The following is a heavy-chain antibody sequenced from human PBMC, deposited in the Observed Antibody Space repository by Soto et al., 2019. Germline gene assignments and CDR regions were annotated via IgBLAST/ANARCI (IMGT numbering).Heavy chain of an antibody. Sequence: EVQLVESGGGLVQPGGSLRLSCAASGFTFSDHYMDWXXXXXXXXXXWVGRSKNKADSYTTEYAASVKGRFTISRDGSXXXXXXXXXXXXXXXXXXXXXXXXXXXXXXGAAWGQGILVTVSS. CDR3: XXXXXXXXXGAA. D-gene: IGHD2-15*01. V-gene: IGHV3-72*01. CDR1: GFTFSDHY. J-gene: IGHJ4*02. CDR2: SKNKADSYTT.